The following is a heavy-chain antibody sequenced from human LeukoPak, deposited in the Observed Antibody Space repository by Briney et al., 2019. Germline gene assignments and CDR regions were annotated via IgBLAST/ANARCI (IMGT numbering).Heavy chain of an antibody. V-gene: IGHV4-38-2*02. D-gene: IGHD6-13*01. J-gene: IGHJ4*02. CDR1: GYSISSGYY. Sequence: KPSETLSLTCAVSGYSISSGYYWGWIRQPPGKGLEWIGSIYHSGSTYYNPSLKSRVTISVDTSKNQFSLKLSSVTAADTAVYYCARENRIAAAGTFLWGQGTLVTVSS. CDR2: IYHSGST. CDR3: ARENRIAAAGTFL.